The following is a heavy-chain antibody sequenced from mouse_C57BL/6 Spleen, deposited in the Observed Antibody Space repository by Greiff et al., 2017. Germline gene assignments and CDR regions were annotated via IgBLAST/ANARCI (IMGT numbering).Heavy chain of an antibody. CDR3: ARGGTTPYYYAMDY. CDR1: GYTFTSYT. J-gene: IGHJ4*01. CDR2: INPSSGYT. D-gene: IGHD1-1*01. Sequence: VKLQESGAELARPGASVKMSCKASGYTFTSYTMHWVKQRPGQGLEWIGYINPSSGYTKYNQKFKDKATLTADKSSSTAYMQLSSLTSEDSAVYDCARGGTTPYYYAMDYWGQGTSVTVSS. V-gene: IGHV1-4*01.